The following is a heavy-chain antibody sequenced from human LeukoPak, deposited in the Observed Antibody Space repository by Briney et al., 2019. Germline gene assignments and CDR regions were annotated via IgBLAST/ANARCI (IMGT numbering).Heavy chain of an antibody. CDR1: GFTFSSYA. D-gene: IGHD6-13*01. V-gene: IGHV3-23*01. J-gene: IGHJ4*02. CDR2: ISGSGGST. CDR3: AKHYSSSTRFQDY. Sequence: GGSLRLSCAASGFTFSSYAMSWVRQAPGKGLEWVSAISGSGGSTYYADSVKGRFTISRDNSKNTLYLQMNSLRAEDMAVYYCAKHYSSSTRFQDYWGLGTLVTVSS.